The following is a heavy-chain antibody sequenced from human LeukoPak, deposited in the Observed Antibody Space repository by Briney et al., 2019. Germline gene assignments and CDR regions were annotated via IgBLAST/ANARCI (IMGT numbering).Heavy chain of an antibody. CDR3: TTDQTINYDFWSGYYWAGGYFDY. Sequence: GGSLRLSCAASGFTFSNAWMNWVRQAPGKGLEWVGRIKSKTDGGTTDYAAPVKGRFTISRDDSKNTLYLQMNSLKTEDTAVYYCTTDQTINYDFWSGYYWAGGYFDYWGQGTLVTVSS. V-gene: IGHV3-15*07. J-gene: IGHJ4*02. D-gene: IGHD3-3*01. CDR2: IKSKTDGGTT. CDR1: GFTFSNAW.